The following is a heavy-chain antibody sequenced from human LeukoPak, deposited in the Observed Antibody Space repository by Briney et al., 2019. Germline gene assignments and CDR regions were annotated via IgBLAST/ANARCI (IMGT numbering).Heavy chain of an antibody. CDR1: GFRFSDYS. V-gene: IGHV3-48*01. CDR2: IGISSGNT. J-gene: IGHJ4*02. CDR3: ARDYKYAFDN. D-gene: IGHD5-24*01. Sequence: GGSLRLSCAASGFRFSDYSMNLVRQAPGKGLEWISYIGISSGNTKYADSVKGRFTISGDKARNSLYLQMNSLRVEDTAVYYCARDYKYAFDNWGQGTLVTVSS.